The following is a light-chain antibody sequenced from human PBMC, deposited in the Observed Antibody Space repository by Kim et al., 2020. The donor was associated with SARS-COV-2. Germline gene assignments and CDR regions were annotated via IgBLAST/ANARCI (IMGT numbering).Light chain of an antibody. V-gene: IGLV3-1*01. Sequence: PGQTASITCSGDKVGDKEACWYHQKPGQSPVLVIYQDSKRPSGIPERFSGSNSGNTATLTISGTQAMDEADYYCQAWDSSTLSYVFGTGTKVTVL. CDR1: KVGDKE. CDR3: QAWDSSTLSYV. CDR2: QDS. J-gene: IGLJ1*01.